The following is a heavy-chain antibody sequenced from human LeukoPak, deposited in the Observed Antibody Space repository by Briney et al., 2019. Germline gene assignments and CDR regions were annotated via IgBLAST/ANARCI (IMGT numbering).Heavy chain of an antibody. CDR1: GGSISSSSYY. Sequence: SETLSLTCTVSGGSISSSSYYWGWIRQPPGKGLEWIGGIYYSGSTYYNPSLKSRVTISVDTSKNQFSLKLSSVTAADTAVYYCARLTWLQFVGIDYWGQGTLVTVSS. V-gene: IGHV4-39*01. D-gene: IGHD5-24*01. CDR3: ARLTWLQFVGIDY. CDR2: IYYSGST. J-gene: IGHJ4*02.